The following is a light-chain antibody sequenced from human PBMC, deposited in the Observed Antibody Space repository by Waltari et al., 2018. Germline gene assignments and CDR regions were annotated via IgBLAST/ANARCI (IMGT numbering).Light chain of an antibody. J-gene: IGLJ3*02. CDR3: CSYAGNHVWV. V-gene: IGLV2-23*02. CDR2: DVS. Sequence: QSALTQPAAVSGSPGQSVTISCTGASSDIGRYDIVSWYQQHPGNAPKLVISDVSKRPSGVSDRFSGSKSGDTASLTISGLQFEDEADYYCCSYAGNHVWVFGGGTRLTVL. CDR1: SSDIGRYDI.